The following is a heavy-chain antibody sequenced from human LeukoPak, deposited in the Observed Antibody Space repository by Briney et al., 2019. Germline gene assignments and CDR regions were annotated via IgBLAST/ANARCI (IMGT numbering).Heavy chain of an antibody. D-gene: IGHD6-19*01. Sequence: ASVKVSCKASGYTFTGYYMHWVRQAPGQGLKWMGWINPNSGGTNYAQKFQGWVTMTRDTSISTAYMELSRLRSDDTAVYYCARAHDSSGWFYRPGGFDYWGQGTLVTVSS. V-gene: IGHV1-2*04. CDR1: GYTFTGYY. CDR2: INPNSGGT. CDR3: ARAHDSSGWFYRPGGFDY. J-gene: IGHJ4*02.